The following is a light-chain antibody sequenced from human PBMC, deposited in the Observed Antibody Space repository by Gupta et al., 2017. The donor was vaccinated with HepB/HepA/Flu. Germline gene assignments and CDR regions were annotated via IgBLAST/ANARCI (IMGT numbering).Light chain of an antibody. Sequence: QSALTQPASVSGSPGQSITLSCTGTRSDVGSSNLVSWYHQPPGKAPKLIISEASKRSAGVANRFSGSKAGTTASPTTSGLQAEDEADYYCFSYAGSSTCVFGGGTKLTVL. CDR3: FSYAGSSTCV. V-gene: IGLV2-23*01. J-gene: IGLJ3*02. CDR2: EAS. CDR1: RSDVGSSNL.